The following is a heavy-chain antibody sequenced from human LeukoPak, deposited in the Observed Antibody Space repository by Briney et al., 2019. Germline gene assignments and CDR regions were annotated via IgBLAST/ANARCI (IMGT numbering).Heavy chain of an antibody. CDR2: IYYSGST. CDR3: AREGVTTRPYFDY. Sequence: PSETLSLTCTVSGGSISSSSYYWGWIRQPPGKGLEWIGSIYYSGSTYYNPSLKSRVTISVDTPKNQFSLKLSSVTAADTAVYYCAREGVTTRPYFDYWGQGTLVTVSS. D-gene: IGHD4-17*01. V-gene: IGHV4-39*02. CDR1: GGSISSSSYY. J-gene: IGHJ4*02.